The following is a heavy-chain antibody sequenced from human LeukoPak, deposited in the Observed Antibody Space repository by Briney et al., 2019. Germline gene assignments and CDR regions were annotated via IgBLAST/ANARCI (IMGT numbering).Heavy chain of an antibody. CDR3: ARARRDCRGGTCYSYYFDY. Sequence: GGSLRLSCAASGFTFSNYEIHWVRQAPGKGLECVSAISSIEGRIFYANSVKGRFTISRDNSKNTVFLQMGSLRAEDMAVYYCARARRDCRGGTCYSYYFDYWGQGTQVTVSP. D-gene: IGHD2-15*01. V-gene: IGHV3-64*01. J-gene: IGHJ4*02. CDR2: ISSIEGRI. CDR1: GFTFSNYE.